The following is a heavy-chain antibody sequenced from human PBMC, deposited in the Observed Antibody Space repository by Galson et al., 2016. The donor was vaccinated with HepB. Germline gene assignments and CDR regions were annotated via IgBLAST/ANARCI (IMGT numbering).Heavy chain of an antibody. J-gene: IGHJ6*02. Sequence: SLRLSCAASGFTFSNAWMSWVRQAPGKGLEWVGRIKSKTDGGTTDYAAPVRGGFSISRDDSKNTLYLQMNSLKTEDTAVYYCRYGMDVWGQGTTVTVSS. CDR1: GFTFSNAW. CDR2: IKSKTDGGTT. V-gene: IGHV3-15*01. CDR3: RYGMDV.